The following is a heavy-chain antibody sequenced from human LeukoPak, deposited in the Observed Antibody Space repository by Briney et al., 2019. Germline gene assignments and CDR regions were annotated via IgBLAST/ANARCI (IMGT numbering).Heavy chain of an antibody. J-gene: IGHJ6*03. CDR3: ARGGLRGHHLRYFDWRTRQDQKTYYYYMDV. Sequence: ASVKVSCKASGYTFTSYDINWVRQATGQGLEWMGWMNPNSGNTGYAQKFQGRVTMTRNTSISTAYMELSSLRSEDTAVYYCARGGLRGHHLRYFDWRTRQDQKTYYYYMDVWGKGTTVTISS. CDR2: MNPNSGNT. CDR1: GYTFTSYD. D-gene: IGHD3-9*01. V-gene: IGHV1-8*01.